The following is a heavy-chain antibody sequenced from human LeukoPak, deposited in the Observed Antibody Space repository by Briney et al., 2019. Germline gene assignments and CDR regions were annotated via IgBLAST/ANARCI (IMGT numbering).Heavy chain of an antibody. Sequence: GGSLRLSCAASGFTLSTYGMHWVRQAPGKGLEWVAVISYDGSNEYYADSVKGRFTISRDNSKNTLYLQMSSLRAEDTAVYYCAKEFNRGLPDYWGQGTLVTVPS. J-gene: IGHJ4*02. CDR1: GFTLSTYG. CDR2: ISYDGSNE. V-gene: IGHV3-30*18. D-gene: IGHD2-21*01. CDR3: AKEFNRGLPDY.